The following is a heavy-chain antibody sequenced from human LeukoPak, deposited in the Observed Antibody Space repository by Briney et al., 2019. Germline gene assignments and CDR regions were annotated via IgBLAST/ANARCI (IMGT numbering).Heavy chain of an antibody. V-gene: IGHV6-1*01. Sequence: SQTLSLTCAISGDSVSSNSAAWNWIRQSPSRGLEWLGRTYHRSKWYNDYAVSVKSRITINPDTSKNQFSLQLNSVTPEDTAVYYCARTGYYDSSGYYYGNSYYYYGMDVWGQGTTVTVSS. J-gene: IGHJ6*02. CDR2: TYHRSKWYN. D-gene: IGHD3-22*01. CDR3: ARTGYYDSSGYYYGNSYYYYGMDV. CDR1: GDSVSSNSAA.